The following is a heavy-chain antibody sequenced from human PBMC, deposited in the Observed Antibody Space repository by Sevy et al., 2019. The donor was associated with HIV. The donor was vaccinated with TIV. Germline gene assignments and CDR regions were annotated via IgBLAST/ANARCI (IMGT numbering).Heavy chain of an antibody. CDR1: GFTFSSYS. Sequence: GGSLRLSCAASGFTFSSYSMNWVRQAPGKGLEWVSYISSSSSTIYYADSVKGRFTISRDNAKNSLYPQMNSLRAEDTAVYYCATYPLTGGRDYWGQGTLVTVSS. J-gene: IGHJ4*02. CDR2: ISSSSSTI. CDR3: ATYPLTGGRDY. V-gene: IGHV3-48*01. D-gene: IGHD7-27*01.